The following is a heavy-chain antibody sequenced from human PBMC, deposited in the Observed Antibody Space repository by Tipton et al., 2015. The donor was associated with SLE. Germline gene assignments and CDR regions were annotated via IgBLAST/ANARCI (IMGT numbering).Heavy chain of an antibody. Sequence: TLSLTCTVSGDSISNYYWSWIRQSAGKGLEWMGRFYPGGTTSYNPSFKSRVTMPADTSKNHFSLKLNSVTAADTAVYYCARGVRIAVVKGWYFDLWGRGTLVTVSS. V-gene: IGHV4-4*07. D-gene: IGHD6-19*01. CDR1: GDSISNYY. CDR3: ARGVRIAVVKGWYFDL. CDR2: FYPGGTT. J-gene: IGHJ2*01.